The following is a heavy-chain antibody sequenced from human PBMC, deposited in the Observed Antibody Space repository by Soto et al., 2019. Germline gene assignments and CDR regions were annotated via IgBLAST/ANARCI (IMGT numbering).Heavy chain of an antibody. D-gene: IGHD3-9*01. CDR2: INHSGST. V-gene: IGHV4-34*01. CDR1: GGSFSGYY. J-gene: IGHJ4*02. CDR3: ARMGAFWYDILTGYYAPRYYFDY. Sequence: SETLSLTCAVYGGSFSGYYWSWIRQPPGKGLEWNGEINHSGSTNYNPSLKSRVTISVDTSKNQFSLKLSSVTAADTVVYYCARMGAFWYDILTGYYAPRYYFDYWGQGTLVTVSS.